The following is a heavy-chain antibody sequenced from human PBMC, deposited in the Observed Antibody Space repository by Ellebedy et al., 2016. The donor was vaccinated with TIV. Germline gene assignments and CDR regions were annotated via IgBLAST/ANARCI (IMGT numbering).Heavy chain of an antibody. CDR2: IIPIFGTA. CDR1: GGTFSSYA. CDR3: ASMGGWLAAAGTGWFDP. D-gene: IGHD6-13*01. J-gene: IGHJ5*02. Sequence: AASVKVSCKASGGTFSSYAISWVRQAPGQGLEWMGGIIPIFGTANYAQKFQGRVTITADESTSTAYMELSSLRSEDTAVYYCASMGGWLAAAGTGWFDPWGQGTLVTVSS. V-gene: IGHV1-69*13.